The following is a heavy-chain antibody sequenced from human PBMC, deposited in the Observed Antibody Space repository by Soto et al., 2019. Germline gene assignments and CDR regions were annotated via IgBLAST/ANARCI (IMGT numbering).Heavy chain of an antibody. J-gene: IGHJ4*02. CDR1: GYTFTSYA. D-gene: IGHD3-3*01. CDR3: ASRISFFGVVIIITYY. CDR2: INAGNGNT. V-gene: IGHV1-3*01. Sequence: ASVKVSCKASGYTFTSYAMHWVRQAPGQRLEWMGWINAGNGNTKYSQKFQGRVTITRDTSASTAYMELSSLRSEDTAVYYCASRISFFGVVIIITYYWGQGSLVIVSS.